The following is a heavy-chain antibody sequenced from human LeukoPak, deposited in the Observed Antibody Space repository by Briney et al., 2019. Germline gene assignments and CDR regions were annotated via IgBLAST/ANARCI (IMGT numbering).Heavy chain of an antibody. D-gene: IGHD2-21*02. CDR3: AIGCKGDCLSSGYEF. V-gene: IGHV3-23*01. CDR2: LRDDGFKI. CDR1: GFIFNNYA. J-gene: IGHJ4*02. Sequence: GGSLRLSCAASGFIFNNYAMMWVRQAPGKGVEGVSGLRDDGFKIFYGDSVKGRFTISRDNSQSTMDLLMNSLRAEDTATYYCAIGCKGDCLSSGYEFWGQGILVTVSS.